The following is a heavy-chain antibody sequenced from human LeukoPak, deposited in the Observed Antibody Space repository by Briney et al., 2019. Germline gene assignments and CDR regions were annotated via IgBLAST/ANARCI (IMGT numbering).Heavy chain of an antibody. CDR1: GFTFTSYG. CDR2: IWYDGSKK. J-gene: IGHJ6*03. D-gene: IGHD2-2*01. CDR3: ARDGYQLPGGYMDV. V-gene: IGHV3-33*01. Sequence: GGPLRLSCAASGFTFTSYGMHWVRQAPGKGLEWVAVIWYDGSKKYYADSVKGRFTISRDNSKNTLYVQMNSLRAEDTAVYYCARDGYQLPGGYMDVWGKGTTVTVSS.